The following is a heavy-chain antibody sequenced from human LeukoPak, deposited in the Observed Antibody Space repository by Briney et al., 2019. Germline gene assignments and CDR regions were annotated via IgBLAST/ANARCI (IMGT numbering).Heavy chain of an antibody. D-gene: IGHD3-22*01. CDR1: GGSISSGGYS. CDR2: IYHSGST. CDR3: ARGSIRNYYDSSGYYYHDG. Sequence: SETLSLTCAVSGGSISSGGYSWSWIRQPPGKGLEWIGYIYHSGSTNYNPSLKSRVTISVDTSKNQFSLKLSSVTAADTAVYYCARGSIRNYYDSSGYYYHDGWGQGTLVTVSS. V-gene: IGHV4-30-2*01. J-gene: IGHJ4*02.